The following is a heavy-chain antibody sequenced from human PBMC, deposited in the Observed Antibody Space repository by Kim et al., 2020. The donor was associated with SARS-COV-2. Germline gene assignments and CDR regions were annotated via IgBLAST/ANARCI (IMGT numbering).Heavy chain of an antibody. V-gene: IGHV4-39*01. CDR2: IYYSGST. D-gene: IGHD3-3*01. Sequence: SETLSLTCTVSGGSISSSSYYWGWIRQPPGKGLEWIGSIYYSGSTYYNPSLKSRVTISVDTSKNQFSLKLSSVTAADTAVYYCARLTYKVDFWSAKAGVLPSWYFDLWGRGTLVTVSS. CDR1: GGSISSSSYY. J-gene: IGHJ2*01. CDR3: ARLTYKVDFWSAKAGVLPSWYFDL.